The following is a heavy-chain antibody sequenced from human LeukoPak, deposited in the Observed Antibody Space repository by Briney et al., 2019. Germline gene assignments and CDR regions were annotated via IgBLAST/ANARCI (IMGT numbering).Heavy chain of an antibody. J-gene: IGHJ4*02. CDR2: ISSSSSYI. CDR1: GFTFSSYS. CDR3: ARDSTASSIAASEEFCDY. Sequence: GGSLRLSCAASGFTFSSYSMSWVRQAPGKGLEWVSSISSSSSYIYYAYSVKGRFTISRDNAKNSLYLQMNRLRADDTAVYYCARDSTASSIAASEEFCDYWGQGTLVTVSS. V-gene: IGHV3-21*01. D-gene: IGHD6-6*01.